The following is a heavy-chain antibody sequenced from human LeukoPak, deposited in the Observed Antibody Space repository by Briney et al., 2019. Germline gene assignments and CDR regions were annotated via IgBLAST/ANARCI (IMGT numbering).Heavy chain of an antibody. CDR3: ARALTMVRGIIISPPFDY. D-gene: IGHD3-10*01. J-gene: IGHJ4*02. V-gene: IGHV4-30-4*01. CDR1: GGSLSSGDYY. Sequence: SQTLSLTCTVSGGSLSSGDYYWSWIRQPPGKGLEWVGYIHHSGSTYYNPSLKNRVTISLDTSKNQFSLKLTSVTAADTAVYHCARALTMVRGIIISPPFDYWGQGTLVTVSS. CDR2: IHHSGST.